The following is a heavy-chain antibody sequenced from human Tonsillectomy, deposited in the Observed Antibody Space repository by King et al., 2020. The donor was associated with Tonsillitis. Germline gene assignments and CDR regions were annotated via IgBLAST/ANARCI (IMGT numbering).Heavy chain of an antibody. CDR2: IYWDDDK. V-gene: IGHV2-5*02. Sequence: TLKESRPTLVKPPQTLTLTCTFSGFSLNTSGVSVGWIRQPPGKALEWLALIYWDDDKRYSPSLKSRLTITKDTSKNQVVLTMSNMDPVDTATYYCAHRRGDSSGYWYFDYWGQGTLVTVSS. D-gene: IGHD3-22*01. CDR1: GFSLNTSGVS. CDR3: AHRRGDSSGYWYFDY. J-gene: IGHJ4*02.